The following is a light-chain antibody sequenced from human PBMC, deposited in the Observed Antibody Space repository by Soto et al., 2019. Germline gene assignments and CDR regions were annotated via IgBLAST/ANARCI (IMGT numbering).Light chain of an antibody. J-gene: IGKJ5*01. CDR3: QQSYSTPRT. V-gene: IGKV1-39*01. Sequence: DIQMTQSPSSLSASXGGIVTVTCRASQSISSYLNWYQQXPGKXPKLLIHKASSLQSGVKSRFRGSGSGTDFTLTISSLQPEDFATYYCQQSYSTPRTFGQGTRLEIK. CDR2: KAS. CDR1: QSISSY.